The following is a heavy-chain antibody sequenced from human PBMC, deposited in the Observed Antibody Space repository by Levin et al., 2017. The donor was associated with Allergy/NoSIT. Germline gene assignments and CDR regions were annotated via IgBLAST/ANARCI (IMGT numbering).Heavy chain of an antibody. D-gene: IGHD6-19*01. Sequence: SQTLSLTCTVSGGSISSSSYYWGWIRQPPGKGLEWIGSIYYSGSTYYNPSLKSRVTISVDTSKNQFSLKLSSVTAADTAVYYCARQSGYSSGPDDYWGQGTLVTVSS. J-gene: IGHJ4*02. CDR2: IYYSGST. CDR1: GGSISSSSYY. V-gene: IGHV4-39*01. CDR3: ARQSGYSSGPDDY.